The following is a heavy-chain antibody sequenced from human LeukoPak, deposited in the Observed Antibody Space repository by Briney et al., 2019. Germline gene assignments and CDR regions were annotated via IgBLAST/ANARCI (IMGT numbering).Heavy chain of an antibody. J-gene: IGHJ4*02. CDR3: ARDRSYDILTGYYKDY. Sequence: PGGSLRLSCAASGFTFDDYGMSWVRQAPGKGLEWVSGINWNGGSTGYADSMKGRFTISRDNAKNSLYLQMNSLRAEDTALYYCARDRSYDILTGYYKDYWGQGTLVTVSS. CDR1: GFTFDDYG. D-gene: IGHD3-9*01. V-gene: IGHV3-20*04. CDR2: INWNGGST.